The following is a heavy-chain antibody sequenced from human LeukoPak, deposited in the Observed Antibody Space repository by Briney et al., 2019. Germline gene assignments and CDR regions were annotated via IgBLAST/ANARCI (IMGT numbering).Heavy chain of an antibody. CDR3: AKSIARGSYYYYMAV. J-gene: IGHJ6*03. CDR2: INHSGST. V-gene: IGHV4-34*01. CDR1: GGSFSGYY. Sequence: SETLSLTCAVYGGSFSGYYWSWIRQPPGKGLEWIGEINHSGSTNYNPSLKSRVTISVDTSKNQFSLKLSSVTAADTAVYYCAKSIARGSYYYYMAVGGKGPTVTVSS. D-gene: IGHD2-15*01.